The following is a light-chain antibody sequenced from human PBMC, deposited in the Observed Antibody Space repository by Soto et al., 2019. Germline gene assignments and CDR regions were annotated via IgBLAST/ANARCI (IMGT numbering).Light chain of an antibody. J-gene: IGKJ4*01. Sequence: DIQMTQSPSTLSASVGDRVTITCRASQSISSWLTWYQQKPGKAPKLLIYNASSLESGVPSRFSGSGSGTDFTLTIXXXXXDDFATYYCQQYNSYPLTFGGGX. CDR2: NAS. CDR3: QQYNSYPLT. V-gene: IGKV1-5*03. CDR1: QSISSW.